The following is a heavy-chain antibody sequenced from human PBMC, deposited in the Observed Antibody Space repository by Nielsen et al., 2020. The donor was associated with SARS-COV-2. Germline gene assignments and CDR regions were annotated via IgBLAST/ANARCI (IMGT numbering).Heavy chain of an antibody. V-gene: IGHV3-7*01. Sequence: GGSLRLSCAASGFTFSSYWMSWVRQAPGKGLEWVANIKQDGSEKYYVDSVEGRFTISRDNAKNSLFLQMNSLRAEDTAVYYCAREGVYGYFDYWGQGTLVTVSS. CDR1: GFTFSSYW. CDR3: AREGVYGYFDY. CDR2: IKQDGSEK. D-gene: IGHD4-17*01. J-gene: IGHJ4*02.